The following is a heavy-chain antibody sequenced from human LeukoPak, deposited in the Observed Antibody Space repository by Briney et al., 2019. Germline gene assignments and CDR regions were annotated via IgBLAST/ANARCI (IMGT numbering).Heavy chain of an antibody. J-gene: IGHJ4*02. Sequence: GGSLRLSCAASGFTFSSYAMTWVRQAPGKGLEWVSAIGGSGGGTYYADSVKGRFTISRDNSKNTLYLQMNSLRAEDTAVYYCAKEPSFGTWLGDYWGQGTLVTVSS. V-gene: IGHV3-23*01. CDR1: GFTFSSYA. CDR2: IGGSGGGT. CDR3: AKEPSFGTWLGDY. D-gene: IGHD2/OR15-2a*01.